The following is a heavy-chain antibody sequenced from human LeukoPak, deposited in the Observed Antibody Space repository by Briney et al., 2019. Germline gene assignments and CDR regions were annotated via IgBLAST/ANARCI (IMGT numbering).Heavy chain of an antibody. D-gene: IGHD6-19*01. CDR1: GFTFSSYG. CDR2: IWYDGSNK. V-gene: IGHV3-33*01. J-gene: IGHJ4*02. CDR3: ARGPHLPRIAVAGPFDY. Sequence: PGRSPRLSCAASGFTFSSYGMHWVRQAPGKGLEWVAVIWYDGSNKYYADSVKGRFTISRDNSKNTLYLQMNSLRAEDTAVYYCARGPHLPRIAVAGPFDYWGQGTLVTVSS.